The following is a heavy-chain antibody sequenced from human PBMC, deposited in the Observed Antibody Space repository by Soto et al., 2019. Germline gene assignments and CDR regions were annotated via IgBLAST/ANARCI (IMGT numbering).Heavy chain of an antibody. Sequence: GGSLRLSCAASGFTVSSNYMSWVRQAPGEGLEWVANMNQDGSEKYYVDSMKGRFTISRDNAKNSLYLQMNSLRAEDTAVYYCARGSNTGYHYAYWRHGTPVTVSS. J-gene: IGHJ4*01. D-gene: IGHD5-12*01. CDR3: ARGSNTGYHYAY. CDR1: GFTVSSNY. CDR2: MNQDGSEK. V-gene: IGHV3-7*01.